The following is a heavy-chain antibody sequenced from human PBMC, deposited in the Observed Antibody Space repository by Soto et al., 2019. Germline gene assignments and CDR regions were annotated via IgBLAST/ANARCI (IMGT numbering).Heavy chain of an antibody. CDR1: GGSISSGDYY. D-gene: IGHD3-22*01. Sequence: PSETLSLTCTVSGGSISSGDYYWSWIRQPPGKGLEWIGYIYYSGSTYYNPSLKSRVTISVDTSKNQFSLKLSSVTAADTAVYYCARVRASSGYPWLDYWGQGTLVTVSS. J-gene: IGHJ4*02. CDR3: ARVRASSGYPWLDY. CDR2: IYYSGST. V-gene: IGHV4-30-4*01.